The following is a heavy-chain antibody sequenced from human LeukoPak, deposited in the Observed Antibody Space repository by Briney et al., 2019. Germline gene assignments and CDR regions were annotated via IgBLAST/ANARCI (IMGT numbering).Heavy chain of an antibody. D-gene: IGHD3-10*01. Sequence: PGGSLRLSCAASGLTFSNYGVSWVRQAPGKGLEWISYISGSSRTMYYADSVTGRFTISRDNAKNSLYLPMNSLRDEDTAVYYCARGTSSGTNYYWGQGTLVTVSS. V-gene: IGHV3-48*02. CDR2: ISGSSRTM. J-gene: IGHJ4*02. CDR1: GLTFSNYG. CDR3: ARGTSSGTNYY.